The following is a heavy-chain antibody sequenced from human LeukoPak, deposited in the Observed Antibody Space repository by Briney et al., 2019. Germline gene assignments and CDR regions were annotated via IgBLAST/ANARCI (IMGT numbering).Heavy chain of an antibody. CDR1: GGSISSSSYY. Sequence: ASETLSLTCTVSGGSISSSSYYWGWIRQPPGKGLEWIGYIFYLGSTYYNLSLKSRVTMSVDTSKNQFSLILRSVTAADTAVYYCARKYPDHWFDPWGQGTLVTVSS. CDR3: ARKYPDHWFDP. J-gene: IGHJ5*02. D-gene: IGHD6-6*01. V-gene: IGHV4-30-4*08. CDR2: IFYLGST.